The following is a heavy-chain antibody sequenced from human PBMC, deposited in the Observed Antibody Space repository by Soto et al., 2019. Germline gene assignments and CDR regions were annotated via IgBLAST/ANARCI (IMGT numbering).Heavy chain of an antibody. CDR2: INPNSGGT. D-gene: IGHD6-6*01. V-gene: IGHV1-2*04. Sequence: QVQLVQSGAEVKKPGASVKVTCKASGYTFTGYYMHWVRQAPGQGLEWMGWINPNSGGTNYAQKFQGWVTMTRDTSISTAYMELRRLRSDDTAVYYCARQKIAARFGAFDIWGQRTMVTVSS. CDR3: ARQKIAARFGAFDI. CDR1: GYTFTGYY. J-gene: IGHJ3*02.